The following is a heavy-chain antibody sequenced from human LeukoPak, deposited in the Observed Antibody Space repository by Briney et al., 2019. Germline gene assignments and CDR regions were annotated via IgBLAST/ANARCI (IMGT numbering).Heavy chain of an antibody. CDR2: IYYSGST. CDR3: ARLSYGSSLAVDI. CDR1: GGSISSSSYY. V-gene: IGHV4-39*01. J-gene: IGHJ3*02. Sequence: SETLSLTCTVSGGSISSSSYYWGWIRQPPGKGLEWIGSIYYSGSTYYNPSLKSRVTISVDTSKNQFSLKLSSVTAADTAVYYCARLSYGSSLAVDIWGQGTMVTVSS. D-gene: IGHD3-10*01.